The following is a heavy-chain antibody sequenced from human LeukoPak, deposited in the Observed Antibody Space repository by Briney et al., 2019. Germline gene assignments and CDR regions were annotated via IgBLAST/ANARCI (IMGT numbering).Heavy chain of an antibody. J-gene: IGHJ4*02. CDR2: IIPIFGTA. D-gene: IGHD3-22*01. CDR3: AREVKGYYYDSSGYIDY. CDR1: GGTFISYA. V-gene: IGHV1-69*13. Sequence: SVTVSCKASGGTFISYAISWVRQAPGQGLEWMGGIIPIFGTANYAQKFQGRVTITADESTSTAYMELSSLRSEDTAVYYCAREVKGYYYDSSGYIDYWGQGTLVTVSS.